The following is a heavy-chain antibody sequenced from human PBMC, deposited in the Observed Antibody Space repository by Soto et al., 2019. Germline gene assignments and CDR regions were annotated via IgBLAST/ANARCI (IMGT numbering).Heavy chain of an antibody. V-gene: IGHV4-31*03. Sequence: PSETLSLTCTVSGGSISSGGYYWSWIRQHPGKGLGWIRYIYYSVSTYYNPSLKSRVTISVDTSKNQFSLKLSSVTAADTAVYYCARNPCGGSGGSCGSGGYYYYYYGMEVWGKGTRVTVSS. D-gene: IGHD2-15*01. CDR2: IYYSVST. J-gene: IGHJ6*04. CDR1: GGSISSGGYY. CDR3: ARNPCGGSGGSCGSGGYYYYYYGMEV.